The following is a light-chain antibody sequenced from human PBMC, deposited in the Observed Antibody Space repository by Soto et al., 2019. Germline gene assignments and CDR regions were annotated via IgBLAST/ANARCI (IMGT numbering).Light chain of an antibody. CDR1: QSITTY. CDR3: QQYDSYPYT. V-gene: IGKV1-5*03. Sequence: DIQMTQSPSTLSASVGDRVTITCRASQSITTYLAWYQQEPGKAPKLLIYKASSLESGVPSRLSGSGSGTEFTLTLSSLQPDDFATYYCQQYDSYPYTFGQGTKLEIK. J-gene: IGKJ2*01. CDR2: KAS.